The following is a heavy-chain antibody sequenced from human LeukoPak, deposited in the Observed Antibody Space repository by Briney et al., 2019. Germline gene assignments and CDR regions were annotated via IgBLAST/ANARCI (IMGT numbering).Heavy chain of an antibody. J-gene: IGHJ6*03. CDR1: GGSFSDYN. CDR2: INPRERT. CDR3: ARVGYRYVINDWSRTGLGAYPTKYYYHMDV. V-gene: IGHV4-34*01. D-gene: IGHD5-18*01. Sequence: SETLSLTCAVYGGSFSDYNWSWIRQPPGKGLERIGEINPRERTNYSPSLKSRVTISVDTSKKQFSLKLSSVAAADTAVYFCARVGYRYVINDWSRTGLGAYPTKYYYHMDVWDKGTTVTVSS.